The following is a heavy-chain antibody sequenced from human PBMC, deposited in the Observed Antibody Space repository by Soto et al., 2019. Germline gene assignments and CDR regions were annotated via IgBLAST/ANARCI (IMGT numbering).Heavy chain of an antibody. V-gene: IGHV1-69*17. Sequence: QVRLVQSGTEVKKPGSSVKVSCKVSGGSFNSFPISWVRQAPGQGPQWMGGIVPVFGIATYAKEFLGRVTITADRSTTTSSMELSSLRSDDTAAYYCPKDKKSRAQEWALDYWGQGTLVMVSS. D-gene: IGHD2-15*01. J-gene: IGHJ4*02. CDR3: PKDKKSRAQEWALDY. CDR2: IVPVFGIA. CDR1: GGSFNSFP.